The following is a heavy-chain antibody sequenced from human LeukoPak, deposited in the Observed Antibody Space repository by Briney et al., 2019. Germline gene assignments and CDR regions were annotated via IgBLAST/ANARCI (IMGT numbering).Heavy chain of an antibody. D-gene: IGHD6-6*01. J-gene: IGHJ6*04. CDR3: ARDDASTARASGMDV. V-gene: IGHV3-21*01. CDR1: GCPLSAYD. CDR2: ISRDSAFV. Sequence: GGSLRLPCAASGCPLSAYDMNWVRQAPGKGLEWVSYISRDSAFVYYADSVKGRLTISRDNAKNSLYLQMESLRGEDTAVYYCARDDASTARASGMDVWGIGTTVTVSS.